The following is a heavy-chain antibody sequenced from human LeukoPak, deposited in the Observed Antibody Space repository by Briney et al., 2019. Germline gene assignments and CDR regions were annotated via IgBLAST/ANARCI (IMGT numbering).Heavy chain of an antibody. CDR3: AREGRVVPAFDY. Sequence: SETLSLTCTVPGGSISSYYWSWIRQPPGKGLEWIGYIYYRGSTNYNPSLKSRVTISVDTSKNQFSLKLSSVTAADTAVYYCAREGRVVPAFDYWGQGTLVTVSS. V-gene: IGHV4-59*01. J-gene: IGHJ4*02. CDR1: GGSISSYY. CDR2: IYYRGST. D-gene: IGHD2-2*01.